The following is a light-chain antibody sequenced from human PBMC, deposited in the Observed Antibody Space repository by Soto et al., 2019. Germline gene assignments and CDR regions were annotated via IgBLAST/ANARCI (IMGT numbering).Light chain of an antibody. Sequence: EIVLTQSPGTLSLSPGERATLSCRASQSVRSSSLAWYQQKPGQAPRLLIYGASSRATGVPDRFSGSGSGTDFTLTISRLGPEDFAVYYCQHYGISRSTFGQGTKVEIK. CDR1: QSVRSSS. CDR3: QHYGISRST. V-gene: IGKV3-20*01. CDR2: GAS. J-gene: IGKJ1*01.